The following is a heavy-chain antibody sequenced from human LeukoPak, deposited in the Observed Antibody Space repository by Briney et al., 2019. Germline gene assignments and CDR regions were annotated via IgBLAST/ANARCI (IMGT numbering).Heavy chain of an antibody. CDR1: GFTFSSYA. Sequence: GGSLRLSCAASGFTFSSYAMSWVRQAPGEGPEWVSAISGGGGTTYYADSVKGRFTISRDTSKDTLYLQMDSLRADDTAVYYCANEIRPNDYWGQGTLVTVSS. CDR3: ANEIRPNDY. J-gene: IGHJ4*02. V-gene: IGHV3-23*01. CDR2: ISGGGGTT. D-gene: IGHD4-17*01.